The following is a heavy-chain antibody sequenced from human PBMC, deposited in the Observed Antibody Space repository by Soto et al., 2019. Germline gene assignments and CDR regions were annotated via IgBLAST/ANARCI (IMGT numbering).Heavy chain of an antibody. D-gene: IGHD3-3*01. V-gene: IGHV1-46*01. CDR2: INPSGGST. CDR1: GYTFTSYY. CDR3: ARGITIFGVVFSEPSYYYYGMDV. Sequence: RASVKVSCKASGYTFTSYYMHWVRQAPGQGLEWMGIINPSGGSTSYAQKFQGRVTMTRDTSTSTVYMELSSLRSEDTAVYYCARGITIFGVVFSEPSYYYYGMDVWGQGTTVTVSS. J-gene: IGHJ6*02.